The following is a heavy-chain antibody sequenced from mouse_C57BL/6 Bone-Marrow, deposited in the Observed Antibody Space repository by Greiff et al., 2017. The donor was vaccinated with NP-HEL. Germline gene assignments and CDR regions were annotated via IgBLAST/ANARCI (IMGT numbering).Heavy chain of an antibody. CDR3: ASYGSSYHWYFDV. CDR2: IDPEDGET. J-gene: IGHJ1*03. Sequence: VQLQQSGAELVKPGASVKLSCTASGFNIKDYYLHWVKQRTEQGLEWIGRIDPEDGETKYAPKFQGKATITADTTTNTAYLQLSSLTSEDTAVYYCASYGSSYHWYFDVWGTGTTVTVSS. V-gene: IGHV14-2*01. CDR1: GFNIKDYY. D-gene: IGHD1-1*01.